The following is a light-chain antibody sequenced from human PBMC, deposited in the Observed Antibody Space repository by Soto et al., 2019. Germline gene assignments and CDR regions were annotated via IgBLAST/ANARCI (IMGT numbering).Light chain of an antibody. CDR3: QQSNSIPYT. CDR1: ETLSTF. CDR2: AAS. Sequence: DVQMTQSPSSLSASVGDRVTITCRASETLSTFLNWYQQKPGKAPKLLIYAASNLASGVPSRFSGSGSGTDFTLTISSLQPEDFETYCCQQSNSIPYTFGQGTKLEIK. V-gene: IGKV1-39*01. J-gene: IGKJ2*01.